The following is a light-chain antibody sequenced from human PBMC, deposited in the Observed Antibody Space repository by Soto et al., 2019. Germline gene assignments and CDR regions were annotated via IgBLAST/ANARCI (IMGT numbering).Light chain of an antibody. CDR1: QSVASTY. V-gene: IGKV3-20*01. CDR3: QQCAGSPT. CDR2: AAS. J-gene: IGKJ5*01. Sequence: EIVLTQSPGTLSSSPGERATLSCWASQSVASTYLGWYQQPPGQAPMLLSYAASCRATGIPDRFSGSGSAKDFTLTISRLEPEYVALYYCQQCAGSPTFGQGTRLEIK.